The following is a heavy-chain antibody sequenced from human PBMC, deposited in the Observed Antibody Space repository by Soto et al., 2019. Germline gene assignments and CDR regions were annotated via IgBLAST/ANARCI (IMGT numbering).Heavy chain of an antibody. CDR3: ARGGGFDSFDY. CDR1: GSSITYGAYS. Sequence: PXETLYVTCTVSGSSITYGAYSWSWIRQTPGKGLEWIGYINHLETTFYNPSFESRLTLSIDRTKNQFSLNLKSMSAADRAVYFCARGGGFDSFDYWGQGILVTVS. CDR2: INHLETT. D-gene: IGHD3-10*01. J-gene: IGHJ4*02. V-gene: IGHV4-30-2*01.